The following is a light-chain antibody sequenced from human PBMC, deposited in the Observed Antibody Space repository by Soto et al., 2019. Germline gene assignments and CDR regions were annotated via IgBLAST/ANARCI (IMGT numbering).Light chain of an antibody. J-gene: IGKJ2*01. Sequence: DIQMTQSPSSLSASVGDRVTITCRASQGISTYLIWYQQRQGKAPKLLMYAASNLVSGVPSRFSGSGSGTEFTLTISSLQPEDFATYDCQQSYRNPYTFGQGTKLETK. CDR2: AAS. CDR1: QGISTY. CDR3: QQSYRNPYT. V-gene: IGKV1-39*01.